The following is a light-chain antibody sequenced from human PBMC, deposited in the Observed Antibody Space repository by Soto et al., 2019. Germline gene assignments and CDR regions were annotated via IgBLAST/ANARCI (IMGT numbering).Light chain of an antibody. CDR1: QSISSY. J-gene: IGKJ1*01. V-gene: IGKV1-39*01. CDR2: AAS. CDR3: QQSYSTPET. Sequence: DIQMTQSPSSLSASVGDRVTITCRASQSISSYLNWYQQKPGKAPNLLIYAASSLHSAVPSRVSGSGSGTDFTLTISSLQSEDFATYYCQQSYSTPETFGQGTKVEIK.